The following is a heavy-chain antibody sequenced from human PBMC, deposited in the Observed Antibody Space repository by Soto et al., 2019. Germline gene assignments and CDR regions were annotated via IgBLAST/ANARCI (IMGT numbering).Heavy chain of an antibody. CDR3: GRKLGDLLADVFDI. Sequence: SETLSLTFAVSGDSISSRKWWSWVRQPPGKGLEWIGEIYHSGSTNYNPSLKSRVTITGDKSKNQFSLRLTSLPAATPAVYYWGRKLGDLLADVFDIGAKGTMVTASS. J-gene: IGHJ3*02. CDR2: IYHSGST. CDR1: GDSISSRKW. V-gene: IGHV4-4*02. D-gene: IGHD3-16*01.